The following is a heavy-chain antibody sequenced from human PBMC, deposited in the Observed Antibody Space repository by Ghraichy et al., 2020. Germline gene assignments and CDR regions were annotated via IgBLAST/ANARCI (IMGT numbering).Heavy chain of an antibody. CDR3: ARERGRHITIFELVFSYDAFDL. V-gene: IGHV4-34*01. CDR2: INHGGST. D-gene: IGHD3-3*01. CDR1: GGSFSGYY. J-gene: IGHJ3*01. Sequence: SETLSLTCAVYGGSFSGYYWNWIRQPPGKGLEWIGAINHGGSTNYNPSLKSRVTISVDTSKNQFSLRLSSVTGADTAVYYGARERGRHITIFELVFSYDAFDLWGQGTMVTVSS.